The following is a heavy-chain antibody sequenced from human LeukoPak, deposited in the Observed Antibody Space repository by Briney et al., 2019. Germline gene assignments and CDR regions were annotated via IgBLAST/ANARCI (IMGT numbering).Heavy chain of an antibody. Sequence: GASVKVSCKASGYTFTGYYMHWVRQAPGQGLEGMGWINPNSGGTNYAQKFQGRVTMTRDTSISTAYMELSRLRSDDTAVYYCARGDSGYDDSYNWFDPWGQGTLVTVSS. CDR3: ARGDSGYDDSYNWFDP. CDR2: INPNSGGT. D-gene: IGHD5-12*01. CDR1: GYTFTGYY. V-gene: IGHV1-2*02. J-gene: IGHJ5*02.